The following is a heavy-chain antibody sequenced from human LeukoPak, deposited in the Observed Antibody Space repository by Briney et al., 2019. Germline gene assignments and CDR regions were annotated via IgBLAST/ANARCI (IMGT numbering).Heavy chain of an antibody. CDR1: GFTFSSYA. J-gene: IGHJ4*02. Sequence: GGSLRLSCTASGFTFSSYAMSWVRQAPGKGLEWVSAISGSGGSTYYADSVKGRFTISRDNSKNTLYLQMNSLRAEDTAVYYCAKGRYFDWLFYFDYWGQGTLVTVSS. V-gene: IGHV3-23*01. CDR3: AKGRYFDWLFYFDY. D-gene: IGHD3-9*01. CDR2: ISGSGGST.